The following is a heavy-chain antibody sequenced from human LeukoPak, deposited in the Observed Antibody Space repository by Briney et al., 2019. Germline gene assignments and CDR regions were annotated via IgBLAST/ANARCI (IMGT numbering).Heavy chain of an antibody. D-gene: IGHD2-15*01. CDR3: ARELLRGDENYYYGMDV. V-gene: IGHV3-30-3*01. CDR2: ISYDGSNK. J-gene: IGHJ6*02. Sequence: PGGSLRLSCAASGFTFSSYAMHWVRQAPGKGLEWVAAISYDGSNKYYADSVKGRFTISRDNSKNTLYLQMNSLRAEDTAVYYCARELLRGDENYYYGMDVWGQGSTVTVSS. CDR1: GFTFSSYA.